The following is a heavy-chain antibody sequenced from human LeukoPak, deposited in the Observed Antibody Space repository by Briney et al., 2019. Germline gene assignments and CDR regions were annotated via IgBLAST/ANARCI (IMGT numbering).Heavy chain of an antibody. Sequence: GASLRLSCAASRFTFSTYAMGWVRQAPGKGLEWVSGISGSGDNTYYADSVKGRVTISRDNSKSTLYLQMNSLRAEDTAVYYCALYVNSGYRAFDYWGQGTLVAVSS. J-gene: IGHJ4*02. CDR1: RFTFSTYA. D-gene: IGHD3-22*01. CDR2: ISGSGDNT. CDR3: ALYVNSGYRAFDY. V-gene: IGHV3-23*01.